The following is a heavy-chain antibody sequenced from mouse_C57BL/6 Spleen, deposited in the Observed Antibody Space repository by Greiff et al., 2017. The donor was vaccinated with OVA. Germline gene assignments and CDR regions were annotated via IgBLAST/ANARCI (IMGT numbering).Heavy chain of an antibody. Sequence: VQLQQSGAELVRPGSSVKLSCKASGYTFTSYWMHWVKQRPIQGLEWIGNIDPSDSETHYNQKFKDKATLTVDKSSSTAYMQLSSLTSEDSAVYYCATQTVAYFDYWGQGTTLTVSS. D-gene: IGHD1-1*01. J-gene: IGHJ2*01. CDR3: ATQTVAYFDY. CDR2: IDPSDSET. CDR1: GYTFTSYW. V-gene: IGHV1-52*01.